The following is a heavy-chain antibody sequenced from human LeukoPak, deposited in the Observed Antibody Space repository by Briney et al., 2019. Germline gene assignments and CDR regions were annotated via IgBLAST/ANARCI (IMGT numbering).Heavy chain of an antibody. J-gene: IGHJ4*02. Sequence: GGSLRLSCVASGFTFSNYWMSWFRQAPGKGLEWVGNIKYEGGEKYYLDSVEGRFTISRDNAKNSLYLQMNSLRAEDTAVYYCARNRRYGYYLAYWGKGILVTVSS. CDR2: IKYEGGEK. CDR3: ARNRRYGYYLAY. D-gene: IGHD5-18*01. V-gene: IGHV3-7*01. CDR1: GFTFSNYW.